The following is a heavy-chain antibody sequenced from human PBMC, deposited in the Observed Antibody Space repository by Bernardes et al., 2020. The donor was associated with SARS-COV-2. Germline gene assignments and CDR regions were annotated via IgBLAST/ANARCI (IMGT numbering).Heavy chain of an antibody. D-gene: IGHD5-12*01. CDR2: TWPDETNK. CDR3: AREGRGPGYTVDS. Sequence: GGSLRLSCAASGFTFSDYGMHWVRQAPGKGLEWVAITWPDETNKYYADSVKGRFTISRDTSKNTLYLQMNTLSAEDTAVYYCAREGRGPGYTVDSWGQGTLVTVSS. V-gene: IGHV3-33*01. J-gene: IGHJ4*02. CDR1: GFTFSDYG.